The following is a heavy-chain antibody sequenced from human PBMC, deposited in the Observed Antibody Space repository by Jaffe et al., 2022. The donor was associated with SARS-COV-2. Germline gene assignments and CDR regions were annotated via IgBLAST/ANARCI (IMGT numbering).Heavy chain of an antibody. CDR3: AREITTSSNWFDP. Sequence: HVQLQESGPRLVKPSQTLSLTCTVSGGSISSGGYYWSWLRQHPAKGLEWIGYIYYSGSTYYNPSLKSRVTISVDTSKNQFSLKLTSVTAADTAVYYCAREITTSSNWFDPWGQGTLVTVSS. D-gene: IGHD4-4*01. CDR2: IYYSGST. CDR1: GGSISSGGYY. J-gene: IGHJ5*02. V-gene: IGHV4-31*03.